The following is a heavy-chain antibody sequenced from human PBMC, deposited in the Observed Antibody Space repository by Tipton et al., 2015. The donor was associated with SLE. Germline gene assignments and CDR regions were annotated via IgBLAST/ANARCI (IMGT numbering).Heavy chain of an antibody. CDR3: ARDALAYYYDSSGYYFDY. D-gene: IGHD3-22*01. Sequence: TLSLTCAVSGGSISSHYWSWIRQPAGKGLEWIGHIYTSGSTNYNPSLKRRVTISVDTSKNQFSLKLSSVTAADTAVYYCARDALAYYYDSSGYYFDYWGQGTLVTVSS. CDR2: IYTSGST. V-gene: IGHV4-4*07. CDR1: GGSISSHY. J-gene: IGHJ4*02.